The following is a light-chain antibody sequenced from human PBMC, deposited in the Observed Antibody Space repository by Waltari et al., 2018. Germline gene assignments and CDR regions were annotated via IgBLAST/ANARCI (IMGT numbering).Light chain of an antibody. Sequence: EIVLTQSPGTLSLSPGERATLSCRASQSVSSNFLAWYQQKPGQAPRLLNSSASSRATGIPDRFGGSGSGTDFTLSISRLEPEDFAVYYCQQFGGSPPYTFGQGTRVEIK. V-gene: IGKV3-20*01. J-gene: IGKJ2*01. CDR3: QQFGGSPPYT. CDR2: SAS. CDR1: QSVSSNF.